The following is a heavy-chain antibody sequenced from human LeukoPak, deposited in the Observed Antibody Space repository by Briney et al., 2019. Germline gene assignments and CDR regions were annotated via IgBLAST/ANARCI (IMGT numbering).Heavy chain of an antibody. Sequence: ASVKVSCKASGYTFTSYGISWVRQAPGQGLEWMGWISAYNGNTNYAQKFQGRVTMTRDTSISTAYMELSRLSSDDTAVYYCARDLCSSTSCFYRNWGQGTLVTVSS. CDR3: ARDLCSSTSCFYRN. J-gene: IGHJ4*02. CDR2: ISAYNGNT. V-gene: IGHV1-18*01. D-gene: IGHD2-2*01. CDR1: GYTFTSYG.